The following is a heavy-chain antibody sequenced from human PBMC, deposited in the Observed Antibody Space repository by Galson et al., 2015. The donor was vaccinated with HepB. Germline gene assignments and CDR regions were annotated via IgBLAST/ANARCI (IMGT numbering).Heavy chain of an antibody. CDR2: ISSSSSYI. D-gene: IGHD4-17*01. J-gene: IGHJ3*02. Sequence: SLRLSCAASGFTFSSYSMNWVRQAPGKGLEWVSSISSSSSYIYYADSVKGRFTISRDNAKNSLYLQMNSLRAEDTAVYYCARDSYGDDAFDIWGQGTMVTVSS. CDR3: ARDSYGDDAFDI. V-gene: IGHV3-21*01. CDR1: GFTFSSYS.